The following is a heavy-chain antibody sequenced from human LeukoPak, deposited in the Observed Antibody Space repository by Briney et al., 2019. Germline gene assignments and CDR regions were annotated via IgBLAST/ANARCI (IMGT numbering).Heavy chain of an antibody. V-gene: IGHV3-23*01. CDR3: AKDYLRWGSTSCYAD. CDR2: ISGSGGST. Sequence: GGSLRLSCAASGFTFSSYAMSWVRQAPGKGLEWVSAISGSGGSTYYADSVKGRFTISRDNSKNTLYLQMNSLRAEDTAVYYRAKDYLRWGSTSCYADWGQGTLVTVSS. J-gene: IGHJ4*02. D-gene: IGHD2-2*01. CDR1: GFTFSSYA.